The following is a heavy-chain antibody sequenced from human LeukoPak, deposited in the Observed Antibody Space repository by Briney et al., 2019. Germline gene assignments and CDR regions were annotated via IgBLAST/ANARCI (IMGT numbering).Heavy chain of an antibody. CDR1: GGTFSSYA. Sequence: ASVKVSCKASGGTFSSYAISWVRQAPGQGLEWMGGIIPIFGTANYAQKFQGRVTITADESTSTAYMELSSLRSGDTAVYYCARGEAYYDSSGYYYVQWFDPWGQGTLVTVSS. CDR2: IIPIFGTA. V-gene: IGHV1-69*13. D-gene: IGHD3-22*01. J-gene: IGHJ5*02. CDR3: ARGEAYYDSSGYYYVQWFDP.